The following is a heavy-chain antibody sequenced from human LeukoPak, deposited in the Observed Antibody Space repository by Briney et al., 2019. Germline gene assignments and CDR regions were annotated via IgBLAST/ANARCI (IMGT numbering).Heavy chain of an antibody. CDR3: ARVGGHYDSSGYYYPNWFDP. D-gene: IGHD3-22*01. Sequence: SVKVTCKASGDTFSSYAISWVRQAPGQGLEWMGGIIPIFGTANYAQKFQGRVTITADESTSTAYMELSSLRSEDTAVYYCARVGGHYDSSGYYYPNWFDPWGQGTLVTVSS. CDR1: GDTFSSYA. CDR2: IIPIFGTA. J-gene: IGHJ5*02. V-gene: IGHV1-69*13.